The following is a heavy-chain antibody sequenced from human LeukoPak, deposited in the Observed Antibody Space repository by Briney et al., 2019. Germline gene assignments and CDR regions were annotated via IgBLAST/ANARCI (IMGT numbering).Heavy chain of an antibody. V-gene: IGHV1-46*01. D-gene: IGHD3-22*01. CDR3: ARAQYYYDSSGYYYRNAFDI. CDR2: INLSGGST. J-gene: IGHJ3*02. CDR1: GYTFTSYY. Sequence: ASVKVSCEASGYTFTSYYMHWVRQTPEQGLEWMGIINLSGGSTSYEQTSQCRVTMTRDTSTSTVYMELSSLRSEDTAVYYCARAQYYYDSSGYYYRNAFDIWGQGTMVTVSS.